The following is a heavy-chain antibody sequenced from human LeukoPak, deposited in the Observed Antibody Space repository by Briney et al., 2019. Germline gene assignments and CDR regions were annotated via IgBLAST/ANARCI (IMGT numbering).Heavy chain of an antibody. V-gene: IGHV3-30*18. Sequence: GGSLRLSCAASGFTFSTYWMTWVRQAPGKGLEWVAVISYDGSNKYYADSVKGRFTISRDNSKNTLYLQMNSLRAEDTAVYYCAKDDRGNEAPFDYWGQGTLVTVSS. CDR2: ISYDGSNK. CDR1: GFTFSTYW. CDR3: AKDDRGNEAPFDY. J-gene: IGHJ4*02.